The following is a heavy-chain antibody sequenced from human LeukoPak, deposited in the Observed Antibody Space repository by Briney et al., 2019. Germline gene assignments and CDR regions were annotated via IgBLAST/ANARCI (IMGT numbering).Heavy chain of an antibody. J-gene: IGHJ5*02. CDR3: AKDRSSSWYGGWFDP. Sequence: PGGSLRLSCAASGFTFSSYAVSWVRQAPGKGLEWVSAISGSGGSTYYADSVKGRFTISRDNSKNTLYLQMNSLRAEDTAVYYCAKDRSSSWYGGWFDPWGQGTLVTVSS. CDR1: GFTFSSYA. V-gene: IGHV3-23*01. D-gene: IGHD6-13*01. CDR2: ISGSGGST.